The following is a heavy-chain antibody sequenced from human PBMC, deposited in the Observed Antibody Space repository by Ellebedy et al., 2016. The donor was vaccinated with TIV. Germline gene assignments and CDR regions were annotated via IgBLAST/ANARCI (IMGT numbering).Heavy chain of an antibody. CDR3: ARDAMIWIFDS. J-gene: IGHJ4*02. D-gene: IGHD3-22*01. V-gene: IGHV3-48*01. Sequence: GESLKISCAASGFTFSTYAMSWVRQAPGKGLEWVSYISNSDTIYYADSVRGRFTISRDKAKKSVYLQMNSLRVEDTGVYYCARDAMIWIFDSWGQGTLVTVSS. CDR1: GFTFSTYA. CDR2: ISNSDTI.